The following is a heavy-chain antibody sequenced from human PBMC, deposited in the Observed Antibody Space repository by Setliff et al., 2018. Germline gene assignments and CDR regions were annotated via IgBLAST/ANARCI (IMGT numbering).Heavy chain of an antibody. V-gene: IGHV4-39*07. D-gene: IGHD6-6*01. CDR2: INHRGST. Sequence: SETLSLTCTVPGGSMSSISYYWGWIRQPPGKGLEWIGEINHRGSTNYNPSLKSRVTMSIDTSRDQFSLKLISMIAADTAVYYCARGRNIAARLLDSWGQGTLVTVSS. CDR3: ARGRNIAARLLDS. J-gene: IGHJ4*02. CDR1: GGSMSSISYY.